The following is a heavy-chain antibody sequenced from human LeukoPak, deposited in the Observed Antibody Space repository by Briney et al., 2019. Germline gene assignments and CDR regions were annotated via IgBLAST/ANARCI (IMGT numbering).Heavy chain of an antibody. CDR3: ARQDGIGYYDSSGYLDY. D-gene: IGHD3-22*01. V-gene: IGHV4-39*01. CDR1: GDSISTSNPY. J-gene: IGHJ4*02. CDR2: IYYSGST. Sequence: SETLSLTCTVSGDSISTSNPYWGWIRQPPGKGLEWIGSIYYSGSTYYNPSLKSRVTISVDTSKNQFSLKLSSVTAADTAVYYCARQDGIGYYDSSGYLDYWGQGTLVTVSS.